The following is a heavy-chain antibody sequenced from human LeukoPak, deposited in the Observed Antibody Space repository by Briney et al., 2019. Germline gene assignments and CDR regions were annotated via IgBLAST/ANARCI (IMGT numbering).Heavy chain of an antibody. CDR1: GGSFSGYY. Sequence: SETLSLTCAVYGGSFSGYYWSWIRQPPGKGLEWIGEINHSGSTNYNPSLKSRVTISVDTSKNQFSLKLSSVTAADTAVYYCARAPGIAAAGASDYWGQGTLVTVSS. V-gene: IGHV4-34*01. J-gene: IGHJ4*02. D-gene: IGHD6-13*01. CDR2: INHSGST. CDR3: ARAPGIAAAGASDY.